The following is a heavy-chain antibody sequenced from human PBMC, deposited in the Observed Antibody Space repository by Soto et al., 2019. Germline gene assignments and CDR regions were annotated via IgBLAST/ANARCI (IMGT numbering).Heavy chain of an antibody. D-gene: IGHD2-15*01. CDR3: ARVQRDIVVVVAAEIHAFDI. Sequence: GASVKVSCKASGYTFTSYGISWVRQAPGQGLEWMGWISAYNGNTNYAQKLQGRVTMTTDTSTSTAYMELRSLRSDDTAVYYCARVQRDIVVVVAAEIHAFDIWGQGTMVTVSS. CDR2: ISAYNGNT. V-gene: IGHV1-18*01. CDR1: GYTFTSYG. J-gene: IGHJ3*02.